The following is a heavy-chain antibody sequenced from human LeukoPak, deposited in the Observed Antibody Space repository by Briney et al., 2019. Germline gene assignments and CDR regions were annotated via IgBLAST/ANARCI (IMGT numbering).Heavy chain of an antibody. Sequence: KTSRTLSLTCTVSGGSISSGSYYWSWTRQPAGKGLEWIGRIYTSGSTNYNPSLKSRVTISVDTSKNQFSLKLSSVTAADTAVYYCARDRSGHLNWFDPWGQGTLVTVSS. J-gene: IGHJ5*02. V-gene: IGHV4-61*02. CDR3: ARDRSGHLNWFDP. D-gene: IGHD3-3*02. CDR1: GGSISSGSYY. CDR2: IYTSGST.